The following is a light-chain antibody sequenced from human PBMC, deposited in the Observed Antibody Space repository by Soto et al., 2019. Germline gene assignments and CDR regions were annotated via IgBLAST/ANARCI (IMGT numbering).Light chain of an antibody. V-gene: IGLV2-23*01. CDR2: EAS. CDR1: SSDIGAYDY. J-gene: IGLJ1*01. CDR3: CSNAAGSTYV. Sequence: QSVLTQPASLSGSPGLSITISCTGTSSDIGAYDYVSWYQQFPGKAPKLIIFEASKRPSGVSNRFSGSKSGSTASLTISGLQAEDEADYYCCSNAAGSTYVFGSGTKVTVL.